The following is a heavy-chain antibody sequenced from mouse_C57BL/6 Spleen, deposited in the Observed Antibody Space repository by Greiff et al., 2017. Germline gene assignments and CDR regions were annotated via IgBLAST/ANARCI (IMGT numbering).Heavy chain of an antibody. J-gene: IGHJ2*01. CDR2: IDPSDSYT. CDR3: ARRGWLLAYFDY. D-gene: IGHD2-3*01. V-gene: IGHV1-69*01. CDR1: GYTFTSYW. Sequence: QVQLKQPGAELVMPGASVKLSCKASGYTFTSYWMNWVKQRPGQGLEWIGEIDPSDSYTNYNQKFKGKSTLTVDKSSSTAYMQLSSLTSEDSAVYYCARRGWLLAYFDYWGQGTTLTVSS.